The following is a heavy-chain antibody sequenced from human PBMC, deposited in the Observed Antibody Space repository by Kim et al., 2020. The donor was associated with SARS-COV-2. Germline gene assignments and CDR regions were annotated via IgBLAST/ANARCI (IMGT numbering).Heavy chain of an antibody. V-gene: IGHV3-33*01. D-gene: IGHD3-22*01. J-gene: IGHJ4*02. Sequence: YADSVKGRFTISRDNSKNTLYLQMNSLRAEDTAVYYCATDYYDSSGYLDYWGQGTLVTVSS. CDR3: ATDYYDSSGYLDY.